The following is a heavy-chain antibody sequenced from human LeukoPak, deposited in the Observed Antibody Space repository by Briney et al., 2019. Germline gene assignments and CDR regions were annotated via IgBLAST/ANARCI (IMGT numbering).Heavy chain of an antibody. CDR3: ARADCSSTSCYFFKDFYYYYGMDV. D-gene: IGHD2-2*01. CDR2: IIPIFGTA. J-gene: IGHJ6*02. CDR1: GGTFSSYA. V-gene: IGHV1-69*13. Sequence: SVTVSCKASGGTFSSYAISWVRQAPGQGLEWMGGIIPIFGTANYAQKFQGRVTITADESASTAYMELSSLRSEDTAVYYCARADCSSTSCYFFKDFYYYYGMDVWGQGTTVTVSS.